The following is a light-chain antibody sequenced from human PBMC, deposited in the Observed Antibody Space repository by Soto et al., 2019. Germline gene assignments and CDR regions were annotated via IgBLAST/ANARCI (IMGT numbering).Light chain of an antibody. V-gene: IGLV2-14*03. CDR2: DVS. Sequence: QSVLTQPASVSGSPGQSITISCTGTSSDVGGYNYVSWYQHHPGKAPKLMIYDVSNRASGVSNRFSGSKSGNTASLTISGLQAEDEAGYYCSSYRSSSIPVVFGGGTKLTVI. CDR1: SSDVGGYNY. J-gene: IGLJ2*01. CDR3: SSYRSSSIPVV.